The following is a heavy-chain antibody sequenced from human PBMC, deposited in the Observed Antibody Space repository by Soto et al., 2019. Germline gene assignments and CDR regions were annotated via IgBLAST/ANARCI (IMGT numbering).Heavy chain of an antibody. Sequence: QVQLQESGPGLVKRSQTLSLTCTVSGGSISSGGYYWSWIRQHPGKGLEWIGYIYYSGSTYYNQSLKSRVTISVDTSKNQCSLKLSSVTAADTAVYYCARDHSSSTNWFDPWGQGTLVTVSS. CDR2: IYYSGST. V-gene: IGHV4-31*03. CDR3: ARDHSSSTNWFDP. J-gene: IGHJ5*02. D-gene: IGHD6-13*01. CDR1: GGSISSGGYY.